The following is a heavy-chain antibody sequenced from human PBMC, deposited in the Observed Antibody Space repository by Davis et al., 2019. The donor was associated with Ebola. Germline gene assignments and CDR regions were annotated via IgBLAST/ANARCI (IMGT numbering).Heavy chain of an antibody. V-gene: IGHV5-51*01. CDR3: ASLLRPAADSAFDI. J-gene: IGHJ3*02. Sequence: PGGSLRLSCKGSGYSFTSYWIGWVRQMLGKGLEWMGIIYPGDSDTRYSPSFQGQVTISADKSISTAYLQWSSLKASDTAMYYCASLLRPAADSAFDIWGQGTMVTVSS. CDR1: GYSFTSYW. CDR2: IYPGDSDT. D-gene: IGHD2-2*01.